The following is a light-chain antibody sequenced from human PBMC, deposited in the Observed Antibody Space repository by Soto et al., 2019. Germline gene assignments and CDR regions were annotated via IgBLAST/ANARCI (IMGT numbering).Light chain of an antibody. Sequence: DIQMTQSPSSLSASVGDRVTITCRASQSISSYLNWYQQKPGKAPKLLIYAASSLQSGVPSRFSGSGSGTDFTHTISSLQPEDFATYYCQQSYRTPPTFGQGTKVEIK. CDR1: QSISSY. J-gene: IGKJ1*01. V-gene: IGKV1-39*01. CDR3: QQSYRTPPT. CDR2: AAS.